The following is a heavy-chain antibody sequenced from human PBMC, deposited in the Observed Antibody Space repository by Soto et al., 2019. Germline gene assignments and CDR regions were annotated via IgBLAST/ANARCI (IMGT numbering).Heavy chain of an antibody. J-gene: IGHJ4*02. V-gene: IGHV3-23*01. CDR2: ISDSSGST. Sequence: GGSLRLSCAASGFTISNYGMSWVRQAPGKGLEWVSLISDSSGSTYYADSVKGRFTISRDNSENTLFLQMNSLRAEDTAVYYCAKVLWGEYSGFDPLMDWGQGTLVTVSS. D-gene: IGHD5-12*01. CDR1: GFTISNYG. CDR3: AKVLWGEYSGFDPLMD.